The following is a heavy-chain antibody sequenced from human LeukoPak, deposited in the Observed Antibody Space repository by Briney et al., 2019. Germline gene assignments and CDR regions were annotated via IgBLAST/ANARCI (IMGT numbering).Heavy chain of an antibody. Sequence: GGSLRLSCAASGFILSDHYIDWVRQAPGKGLEWVGRTRNKANSYTTEYAASVKGRFTISRDEPKNLLYLQMNSLKSEDTAVYYCGRSGRYRPSDLWGQGTLVTVSS. CDR3: GRSGRYRPSDL. D-gene: IGHD1-26*01. V-gene: IGHV3-72*01. J-gene: IGHJ5*02. CDR2: TRNKANSYTT. CDR1: GFILSDHY.